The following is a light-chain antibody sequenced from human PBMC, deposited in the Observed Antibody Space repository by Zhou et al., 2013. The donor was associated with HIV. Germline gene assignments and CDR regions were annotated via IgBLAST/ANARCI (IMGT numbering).Light chain of an antibody. CDR1: ETGRYNS. V-gene: IGKV3-20*01. J-gene: IGKJ4*01. CDR2: GAS. CDR3: HQYGVPPART. Sequence: EIALTQSPDTLSLSPGERVVLSCRASETGRYNSLAWYQQKSGQAPRLLIYGASIRATDIPDRFSGSGSGTDFALTISRLEPEDFAVYFCHQYGVPPARTFGGGTKVEIK.